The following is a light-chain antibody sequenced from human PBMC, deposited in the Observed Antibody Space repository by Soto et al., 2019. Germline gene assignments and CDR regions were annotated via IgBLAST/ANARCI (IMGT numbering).Light chain of an antibody. CDR3: PSYTIIRTYV. Sequence: QSVLTPPASVSGPPGQSITISCTGTSSDVGAYNYVFWYHHNPGKAPRIVIYVVTNRPSGISDSFSGSKSGNTASLTISGIRAEDDSDYYCPSYTIIRTYVFGTVTKVTVL. V-gene: IGLV2-14*01. CDR2: VVT. CDR1: SSDVGAYNY. J-gene: IGLJ1*01.